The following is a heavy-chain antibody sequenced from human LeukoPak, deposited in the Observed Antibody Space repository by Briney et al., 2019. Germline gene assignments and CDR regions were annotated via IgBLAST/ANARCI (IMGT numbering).Heavy chain of an antibody. CDR3: ASEIIFGSFDY. D-gene: IGHD3-3*01. CDR2: ISYDGSNK. V-gene: IGHV3-30*04. CDR1: GFTFSSYA. Sequence: GALRLSFAASGFTFSSYAMHWVRQAPGKGLEWVAVISYDGSNKYYADSVKGRFTISRDNSKNTLYLQMNSLRAEDTAVYYCASEIIFGSFDYWGQGTLVTVSS. J-gene: IGHJ4*02.